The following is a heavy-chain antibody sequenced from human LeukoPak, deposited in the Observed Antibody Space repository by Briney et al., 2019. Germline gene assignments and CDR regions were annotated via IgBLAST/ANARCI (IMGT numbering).Heavy chain of an antibody. CDR1: GYTFTSYY. J-gene: IGHJ1*01. D-gene: IGHD3-22*01. CDR2: INPSGGST. CDR3: ARDIGSAYYYDH. Sequence: ASVKVSCKASGYTFTSYYMDWVRQAPGQGLEWMGIINPSGGSTSYAQKFQGRVTMTRDTSTSTVYMELSSLRSEDTAVYYCARDIGSAYYYDHWGQGTLVTVSS. V-gene: IGHV1-46*01.